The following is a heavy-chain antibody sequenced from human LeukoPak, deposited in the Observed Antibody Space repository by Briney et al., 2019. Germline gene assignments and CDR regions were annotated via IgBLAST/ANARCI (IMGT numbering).Heavy chain of an antibody. Sequence: SETLSLTCAVSGDSISSGTYSWTWIRQPPGKGLEWIGFISHSGGTYYNPSLKSRVTMSVDRSENQFSLKMTSVTAADTAVYYCARQGSGGRAFDIWGQGTMVTVSS. D-gene: IGHD1-26*01. CDR1: GDSISSGTYS. J-gene: IGHJ3*02. CDR2: ISHSGGT. CDR3: ARQGSGGRAFDI. V-gene: IGHV4-30-2*01.